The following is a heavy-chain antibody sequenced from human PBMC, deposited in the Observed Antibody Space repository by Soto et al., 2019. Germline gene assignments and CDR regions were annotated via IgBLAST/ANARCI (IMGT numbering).Heavy chain of an antibody. CDR1: GFSLSTSGVG. V-gene: IGHV2-5*02. D-gene: IGHD2-15*01. CDR3: AHLVVAGITYYFAS. J-gene: IGHJ4*02. Sequence: QITLKESGPTLVKPTQTLTLTCTFSGFSLSTSGVGVGWIRQPPGKALEWLTFIYWDDDKRNSPFLKSRLSITQDTSKNQVVLTMTNMDPVDTATYYCAHLVVAGITYYFASWGQGTLGTVSS. CDR2: IYWDDDK.